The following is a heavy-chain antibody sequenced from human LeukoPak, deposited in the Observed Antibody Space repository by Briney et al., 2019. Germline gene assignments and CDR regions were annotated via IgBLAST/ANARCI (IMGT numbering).Heavy chain of an antibody. CDR1: GFTFSSYE. Sequence: GGSLRLSCAASGFTFSSYEMNWVRQAPGKGLEWGSYISSSGSTIYYADSVKGRFTISRDNAKNSLYLQMNSLRAEDTAVYYCASRCSDGSCYVRSHFDYWGPGTLVTVSS. J-gene: IGHJ4*02. CDR2: ISSSGSTI. CDR3: ASRCSDGSCYVRSHFDY. V-gene: IGHV3-48*03. D-gene: IGHD2-15*01.